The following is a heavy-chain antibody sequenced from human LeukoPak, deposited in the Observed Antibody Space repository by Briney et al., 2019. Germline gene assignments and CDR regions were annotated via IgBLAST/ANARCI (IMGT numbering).Heavy chain of an antibody. Sequence: SETLSLTCTVSRGSISPDHCAWIRQPPGKGLEWIGYIFYTGRARYNTSLESRVTLTVDMSKNQVSLKLNSVTAADTAIYYCARLVDGIYTRVDYWGQGTLVTVSP. CDR2: IFYTGRA. CDR1: RGSISPDH. J-gene: IGHJ4*02. D-gene: IGHD3-3*02. CDR3: ARLVDGIYTRVDY. V-gene: IGHV4-59*08.